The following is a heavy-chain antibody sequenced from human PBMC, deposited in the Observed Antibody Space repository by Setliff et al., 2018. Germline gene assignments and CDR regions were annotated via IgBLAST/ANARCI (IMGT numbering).Heavy chain of an antibody. J-gene: IGHJ6*03. D-gene: IGHD4-17*01. CDR1: GYTFTSYG. CDR3: ARDRVEDYGGILHYYYYIMDV. Sequence: ASVKVSCKASGYTFTSYGISWVRQAPGQGLEWMGWISAYNGNTKYAQKLQGRVTMTTDTSTSTAYMERRSLRSDDTAVYYCARDRVEDYGGILHYYYYIMDVWGKGTTVTVSS. V-gene: IGHV1-18*01. CDR2: ISAYNGNT.